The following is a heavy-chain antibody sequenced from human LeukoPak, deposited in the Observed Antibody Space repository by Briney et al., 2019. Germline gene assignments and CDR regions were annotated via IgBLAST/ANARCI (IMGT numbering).Heavy chain of an antibody. V-gene: IGHV3-23*01. CDR3: ARCPKIYTNGWYFAY. CDR2: ISATGGST. Sequence: GGSLRLSCAVSGFTFSDYGRTWVRQAPGKGLDWVAVISATGGSTYYADSVKGRFSISRDNSKNTLFLLMNGLRAEDTAVYYCARCPKIYTNGWYFAYWGQGTLVTVSS. J-gene: IGHJ4*02. D-gene: IGHD6-19*01. CDR1: GFTFSDYG.